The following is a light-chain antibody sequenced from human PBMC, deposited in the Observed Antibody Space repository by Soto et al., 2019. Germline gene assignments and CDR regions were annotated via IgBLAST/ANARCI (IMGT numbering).Light chain of an antibody. CDR1: QSVSGY. J-gene: IGKJ4*01. V-gene: IGKV3-11*01. CDR2: DAS. Sequence: EIVLTQSPATLSLSPGERATLSCRASQSVSGYLAWHQQKPGQAPRLLIYDASNRATGIPARFSGSGSGTDYTLIISSLEPEDFAVYYCQQRGNWRGLTFGGGTKVDIK. CDR3: QQRGNWRGLT.